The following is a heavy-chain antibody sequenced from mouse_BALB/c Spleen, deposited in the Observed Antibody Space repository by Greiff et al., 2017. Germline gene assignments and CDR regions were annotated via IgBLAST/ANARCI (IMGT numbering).Heavy chain of an antibody. J-gene: IGHJ4*01. CDR1: GYTFTDYE. CDR2: IDPETGGT. D-gene: IGHD3-3*01. Sequence: VQLQQSGAELVRPGASVTLSCKASGYTFTDYEMHWVKQTPVHGLEWIGAIDPETGGTAYNQKFKGKATLTADKSSSTAYMELRSLTSEDSAVYYCTRRDTGDAMDYWGQGTSVTVSS. V-gene: IGHV1-15*01. CDR3: TRRDTGDAMDY.